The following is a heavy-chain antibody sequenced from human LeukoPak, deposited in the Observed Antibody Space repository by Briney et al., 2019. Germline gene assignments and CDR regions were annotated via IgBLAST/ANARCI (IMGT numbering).Heavy chain of an antibody. CDR3: VRATAVAFDY. D-gene: IGHD4-23*01. V-gene: IGHV3-30*02. Sequence: PGGSLRLSCAASGFTFSNYGMHWVRQAPGKGLEWVAFIRYDGSYKYYAGSVKGRFTISRDNSKNTLYLQMNSLRAEDTAVYYCVRATAVAFDYWGQGTLVTVSS. J-gene: IGHJ4*02. CDR1: GFTFSNYG. CDR2: IRYDGSYK.